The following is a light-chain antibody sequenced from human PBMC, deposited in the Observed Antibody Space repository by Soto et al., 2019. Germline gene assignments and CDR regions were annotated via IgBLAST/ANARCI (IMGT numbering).Light chain of an antibody. V-gene: IGKV3-20*01. CDR3: QQYGSSRFT. Sequence: EIVLTHAPGTLSLPPGERATLSCRASQSISSSYLAWYQQKPGQAPRLLVYGASSRATGIPDRFSGSGSGTDFTLTISRLEPEDFAVYYCQQYGSSRFTFGPGTKVDIK. CDR2: GAS. CDR1: QSISSSY. J-gene: IGKJ3*01.